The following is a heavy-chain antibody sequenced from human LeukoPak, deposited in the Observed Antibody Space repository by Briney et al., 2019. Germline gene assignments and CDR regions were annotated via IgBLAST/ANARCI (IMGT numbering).Heavy chain of an antibody. CDR2: LNADGSST. CDR1: GFSLSSSW. Sequence: PGESLRLSCAASGFSLSSSWMHWVRQAPGKGLVWVSRLNADGSSTNYADSVKGRFTISRDNSKNTLYLQMNSLRAEDTAVYYCAKLAAAGTGNDYWGQGTLVTVSS. V-gene: IGHV3-74*01. CDR3: AKLAAAGTGNDY. D-gene: IGHD6-13*01. J-gene: IGHJ4*02.